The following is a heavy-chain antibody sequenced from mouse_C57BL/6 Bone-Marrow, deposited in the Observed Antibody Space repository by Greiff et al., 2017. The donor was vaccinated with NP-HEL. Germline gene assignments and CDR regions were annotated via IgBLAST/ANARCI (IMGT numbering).Heavy chain of an antibody. J-gene: IGHJ1*03. CDR2: IYPRSGNT. CDR1: GYTFTSYG. V-gene: IGHV1-81*01. CDR3: ANLAGYWYFDV. Sequence: VQLVESGAELVRPGASVKLSCKASGYTFTSYGISWVKQRTGQGLEWIGEIYPRSGNTYYNEKFKGKATLTADKSSSTAYMELRSLTSEDSAVYFCANLAGYWYFDVWGRGTATTVSA.